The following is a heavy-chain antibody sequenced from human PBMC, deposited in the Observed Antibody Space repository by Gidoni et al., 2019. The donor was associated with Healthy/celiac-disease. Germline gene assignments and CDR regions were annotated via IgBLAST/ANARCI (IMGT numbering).Heavy chain of an antibody. D-gene: IGHD1-26*01. CDR1: GFTFSSYG. Sequence: QVQLVESGGGVVQPGRSLRLSCAASGFTFSSYGMHWVRQAPGKGLEWVAVIWYDGSNKYYADSVKGRFTISRDNSKNTLYRQMNSLRAEDTAVYYCAREGERLNLLDYWGQGTLVTVSS. CDR3: AREGERLNLLDY. CDR2: IWYDGSNK. V-gene: IGHV3-33*01. J-gene: IGHJ4*02.